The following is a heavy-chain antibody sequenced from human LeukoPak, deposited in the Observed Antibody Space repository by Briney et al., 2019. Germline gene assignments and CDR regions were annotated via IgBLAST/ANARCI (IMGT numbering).Heavy chain of an antibody. V-gene: IGHV3-11*04. J-gene: IGHJ4*02. CDR2: ISSSGSTI. D-gene: IGHD2-2*01. CDR1: GFTFSDYY. Sequence: PGGSLRLSYAASGFTFSDYYMSWIRQAPGKGLEWVSYISSSGSTIYYADSVKGRFTISRDNAKNSLYLQMNSLRAEDTAVYYCARDGLGCSSTSCPSPFDYWGQGTLVTVSS. CDR3: ARDGLGCSSTSCPSPFDY.